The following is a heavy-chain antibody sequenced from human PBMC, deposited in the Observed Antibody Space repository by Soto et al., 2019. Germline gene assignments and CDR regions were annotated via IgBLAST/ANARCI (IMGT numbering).Heavy chain of an antibody. CDR1: GFTFSSYA. CDR2: ISGSGGSK. Sequence: GGSLRLSCAASGFTFSSYAMSWVRQAPGKGLEWVSGISGSGGSKYYADSVKGRFTISRDNSKNTLYLQMNSLRAEDTAVYYCAKEMEMATISFDYWGQGTLVTVSS. V-gene: IGHV3-23*01. CDR3: AKEMEMATISFDY. J-gene: IGHJ4*02. D-gene: IGHD5-12*01.